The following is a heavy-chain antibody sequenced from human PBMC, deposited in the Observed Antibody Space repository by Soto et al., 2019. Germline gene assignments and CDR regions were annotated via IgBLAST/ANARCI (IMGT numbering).Heavy chain of an antibody. CDR2: IGTAGDT. CDR1: GFTFSSYD. D-gene: IGHD2-2*01. Sequence: ESGGGLVQPGGSLRLSCAASGFTFSSYDMHWVRQATGKGLEWVSAIGTAGDTYYPGSVKGRFTISRENAKNSLYLQMNSLRAGDTAVYYCARDLGHCSSTSCYYYMDVWGKGTTVTVSS. CDR3: ARDLGHCSSTSCYYYMDV. V-gene: IGHV3-13*01. J-gene: IGHJ6*03.